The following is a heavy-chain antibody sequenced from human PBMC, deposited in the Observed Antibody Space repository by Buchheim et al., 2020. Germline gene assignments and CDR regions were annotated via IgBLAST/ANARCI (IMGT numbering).Heavy chain of an antibody. Sequence: EVQLVESGGGLVQPGGSLTLSCAASGFAFSETWMQWVRQVPGKGLVWVSIIHSDGRSTNYADSVKGRFTISRDNAKNTVSLQMNSLRVEDTAVYYCVRDYYGQLDVWGQGTT. V-gene: IGHV3-74*01. CDR3: VRDYYGQLDV. J-gene: IGHJ6*02. CDR2: IHSDGRST. D-gene: IGHD3-10*01. CDR1: GFAFSETW.